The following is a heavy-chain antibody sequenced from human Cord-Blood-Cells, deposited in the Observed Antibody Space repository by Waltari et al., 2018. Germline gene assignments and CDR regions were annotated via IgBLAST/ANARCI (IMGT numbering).Heavy chain of an antibody. V-gene: IGHV3-23*01. CDR3: AKEVGATSSSWTDY. D-gene: IGHD6-13*01. CDR1: GFTFSSYA. CDR2: ISGSGGST. J-gene: IGHJ4*02. Sequence: EVQLLESGGGLVQPGVSVHTYSAASGFTFSSYAMSWVGQAPGKGLEWVSAISGSGGSTYYADSVKGRFTISRDNSKNTLYLQMNSLRAEDTAVYYCAKEVGATSSSWTDYWGQGTLVTVSS.